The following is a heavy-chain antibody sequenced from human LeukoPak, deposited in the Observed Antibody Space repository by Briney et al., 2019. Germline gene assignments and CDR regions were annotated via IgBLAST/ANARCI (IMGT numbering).Heavy chain of an antibody. D-gene: IGHD3-16*01. CDR2: IYPGDSDT. J-gene: IGHJ4*02. CDR3: VRSANQGGVWV. CDR1: GYNFTSYW. Sequence: GESLKISCKGSGYNFTSYWIGWVRQMPGKGLEWMGIIYPGDSDTRYSPSFQDQVTISADKSISTAYLQRSSLKASDTAMYYCVRSANQGGVWVWGQGTLVTVSS. V-gene: IGHV5-51*01.